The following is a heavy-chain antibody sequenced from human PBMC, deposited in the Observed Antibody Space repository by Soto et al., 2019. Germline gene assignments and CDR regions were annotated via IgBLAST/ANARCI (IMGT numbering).Heavy chain of an antibody. V-gene: IGHV4-59*01. Sequence: QVQLQESGPGLVKPSETLSLTCTVSGGSISSYYWSWIRQPPGKGLEWIGYIYYSGSTNYNPSLKSRVTISVDTSKNQCSLKLSSVTAADTAVYYCARTMTTVTTWGRTPNWYFDLWGRGTLVTVSS. CDR2: IYYSGST. D-gene: IGHD4-4*01. CDR1: GGSISSYY. CDR3: ARTMTTVTTWGRTPNWYFDL. J-gene: IGHJ2*01.